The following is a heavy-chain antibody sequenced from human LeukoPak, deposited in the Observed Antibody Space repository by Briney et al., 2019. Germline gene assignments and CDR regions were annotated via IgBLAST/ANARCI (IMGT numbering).Heavy chain of an antibody. D-gene: IGHD1-14*01. CDR1: GASISSGGYY. V-gene: IGHV4-31*03. CDR2: INYSGTT. Sequence: SETLSLTCTVSGASISSGGYYWSWIRQHPGKGLEWIGHINYSGTTYYKPSLKSRVTISVDRSKNQFSLKLSSVTAADTAVYYCARYKDAYGMDVWGQGTTVTVSS. CDR3: ARYKDAYGMDV. J-gene: IGHJ6*02.